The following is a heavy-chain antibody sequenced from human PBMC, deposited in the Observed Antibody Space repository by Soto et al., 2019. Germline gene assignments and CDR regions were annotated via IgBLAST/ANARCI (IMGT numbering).Heavy chain of an antibody. CDR3: ARGVVSGTSYSGGWYFFDY. CDR2: MNGGGSA. D-gene: IGHD3-10*01. CDR1: GGSCSGYS. J-gene: IGHJ4*02. V-gene: IGHV4-34*01. Sequence: QVQLQQWGAGLLKPSETLSLTCDVHGGSCSGYSGTGIRKSPGKGREWIGQMNGGGSANYHPTLKSRVTRSVGTTNNEFFMDLSSVSGADTAVDYGARGVVSGTSYSGGWYFFDYWGQGTLVTVSS.